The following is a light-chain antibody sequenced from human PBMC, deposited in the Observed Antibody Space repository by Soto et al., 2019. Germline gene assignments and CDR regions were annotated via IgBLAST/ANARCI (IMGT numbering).Light chain of an antibody. CDR1: SSDVGGYNH. V-gene: IGLV2-14*01. CDR3: SSYTSSSTLLV. J-gene: IGLJ1*01. CDR2: DVS. Sequence: QSALTQPASVSGSPGQSITISCTGTSSDVGGYNHVSWYQQHPGKAPKLMIYDVSNRPSGVSNRFSGSKSGNTASLTISGLQAEDEADYYCSSYTSSSTLLVFGTGTKLTVL.